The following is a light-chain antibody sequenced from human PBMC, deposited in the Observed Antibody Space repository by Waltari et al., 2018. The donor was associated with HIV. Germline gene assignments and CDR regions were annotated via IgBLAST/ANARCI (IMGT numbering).Light chain of an antibody. J-gene: IGLJ3*02. CDR3: AAWDNNLDGRV. CDR2: SDH. CDR1: SSNIGNNP. Sequence: QSVLTQPPSASGSPGQRVTISCSGSSSNIGNNPTNWYQQLPGAAPKLLVYSDHRRPSGVPDRFSGSKSGTSASLAISGLQSEDEGDYYCAAWDNNLDGRVFGGRTKLTVL. V-gene: IGLV1-44*01.